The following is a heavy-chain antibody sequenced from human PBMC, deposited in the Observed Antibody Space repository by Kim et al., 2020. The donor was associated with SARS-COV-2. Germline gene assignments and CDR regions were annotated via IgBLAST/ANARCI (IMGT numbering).Heavy chain of an antibody. Sequence: GGSLRLSCAASGFTFSSYAMSWVRQAPGKGLEWVSAISGSGGSTYYADSVKGRFTISRDNSKNTLYLQMNSLRAEDTAVYYCAKDAPQLYSGYDHRTYYYGMDVWGQGTTVTVSS. V-gene: IGHV3-23*01. CDR1: GFTFSSYA. CDR2: ISGSGGST. J-gene: IGHJ6*02. D-gene: IGHD5-12*01. CDR3: AKDAPQLYSGYDHRTYYYGMDV.